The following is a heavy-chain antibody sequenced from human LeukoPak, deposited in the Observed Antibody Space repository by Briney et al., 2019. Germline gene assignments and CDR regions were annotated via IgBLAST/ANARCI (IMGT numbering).Heavy chain of an antibody. D-gene: IGHD2-8*01. Sequence: PSETLSLTCTVSAGSISTYYWSWIRQPPGKGLELIGYISYSGSTKYNPSLKSRVTISIDTSKNQFSLKLSSATAADTAIYYCARDWVSLDFWGQGTLVTVSS. CDR1: AGSISTYY. CDR2: ISYSGST. J-gene: IGHJ4*02. CDR3: ARDWVSLDF. V-gene: IGHV4-59*01.